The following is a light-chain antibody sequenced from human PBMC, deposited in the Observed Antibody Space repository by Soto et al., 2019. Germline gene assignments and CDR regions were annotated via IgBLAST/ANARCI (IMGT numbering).Light chain of an antibody. J-gene: IGLJ2*01. Sequence: QSVLTQPPSASGTPGQRVTISCSGSSSNIGSNTVNWYQQLPGTAPKLLIYNNNQRPSGVPDRFSGSKSGTSASLAISGLPSEDEADYYYAAWDDSLNGPVFGGGTKLTVL. V-gene: IGLV1-44*01. CDR2: NNN. CDR1: SSNIGSNT. CDR3: AAWDDSLNGPV.